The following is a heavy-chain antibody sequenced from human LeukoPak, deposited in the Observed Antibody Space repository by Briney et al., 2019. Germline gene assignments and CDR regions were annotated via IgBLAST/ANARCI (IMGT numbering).Heavy chain of an antibody. CDR1: GFTFSSYA. V-gene: IGHV3-23*01. D-gene: IGHD1-26*01. CDR3: AKGSGNYLKHFDY. Sequence: PGGSLRLSCAASGFTFSSYAMSWVRQAPGKGLEWVSGISNSGGSTYYADSVKGRFTICRDNSKNTLYLQVNSLRAEDTAVYYCAKGSGNYLKHFDYWGQGTLVSVSS. J-gene: IGHJ4*02. CDR2: ISNSGGST.